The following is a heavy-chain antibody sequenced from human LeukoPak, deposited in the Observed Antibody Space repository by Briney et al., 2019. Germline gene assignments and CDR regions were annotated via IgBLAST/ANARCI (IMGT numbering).Heavy chain of an antibody. Sequence: GSSVKVSCKASGGTFSSYAISWVRQAPGQGLEWMGGIIPIFGTANYAQKFQGRVTITTDESTSTAYMELSSLRSEDTAVYYCARSDKRWLQSSPLDYRGQGTLVTVSS. CDR1: GGTFSSYA. CDR2: IIPIFGTA. V-gene: IGHV1-69*05. CDR3: ARSDKRWLQSSPLDY. J-gene: IGHJ4*02. D-gene: IGHD5-24*01.